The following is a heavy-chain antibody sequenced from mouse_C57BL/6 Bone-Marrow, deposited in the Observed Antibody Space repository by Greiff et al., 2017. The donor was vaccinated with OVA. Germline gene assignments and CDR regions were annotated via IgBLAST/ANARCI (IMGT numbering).Heavy chain of an antibody. D-gene: IGHD2-4*01. CDR1: GYTFTDYY. CDR2: IFPGSGST. Sequence: VQLQQSGPELVKPGASVKISCKASGYTFTDYYINWVKQRPGQGLEWIGWIFPGSGSTYYNEKFKGKATLTVDKSSSTAYMLLSSLTSEDSAVYFCARRMGLRRGAAWFAYWGQGTLVTVSA. V-gene: IGHV1-75*01. J-gene: IGHJ3*01. CDR3: ARRMGLRRGAAWFAY.